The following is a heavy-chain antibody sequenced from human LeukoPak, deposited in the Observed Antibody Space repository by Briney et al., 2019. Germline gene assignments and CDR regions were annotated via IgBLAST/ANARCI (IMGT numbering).Heavy chain of an antibody. V-gene: IGHV4-61*05. Sequence: SETLSLTCTVSGGPISSSSYYWGWIRQPPGKGLEWIGYIYYSGSTNYNPSLKSRVTISVDTSKNQFSLKLSSVTAADTAVYYCARRVAAAGTLGWFDPWGQGTLVTVSS. CDR2: IYYSGST. D-gene: IGHD6-13*01. CDR1: GGPISSSSYY. J-gene: IGHJ5*02. CDR3: ARRVAAAGTLGWFDP.